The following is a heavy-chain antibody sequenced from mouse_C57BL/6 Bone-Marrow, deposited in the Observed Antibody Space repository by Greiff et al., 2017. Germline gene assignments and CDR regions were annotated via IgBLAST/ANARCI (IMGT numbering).Heavy chain of an antibody. Sequence: VQLQPSGAELVRPGTSVKMSCKASGYTFTNYWIGWAKQRPGHGLEWIGDIYPGGGYTNYNEKFKGKATLTADKSSSTAYMQFSSLTSEDSAIYYCASGDYPAWFAYWGQGTLVTVSA. V-gene: IGHV1-63*01. J-gene: IGHJ3*01. D-gene: IGHD2-4*01. CDR3: ASGDYPAWFAY. CDR2: IYPGGGYT. CDR1: GYTFTNYW.